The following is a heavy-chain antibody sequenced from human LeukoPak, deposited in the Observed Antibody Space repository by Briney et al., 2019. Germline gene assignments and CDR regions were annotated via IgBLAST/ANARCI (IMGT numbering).Heavy chain of an antibody. CDR3: ARRILTGTTHYWYYYYGMDV. Sequence: PGGSLRLSCAASGFTFSSYWMSWVRQAPGKGLEWVANIKQDGSEKYYVDSVKGRFTISRDNAKNSLYLQMNSLRAEDTAVYYCARRILTGTTHYWYYYYGMDVWGQGTTVTVSS. CDR2: IKQDGSEK. V-gene: IGHV3-7*01. J-gene: IGHJ6*02. CDR1: GFTFSSYW. D-gene: IGHD1-7*01.